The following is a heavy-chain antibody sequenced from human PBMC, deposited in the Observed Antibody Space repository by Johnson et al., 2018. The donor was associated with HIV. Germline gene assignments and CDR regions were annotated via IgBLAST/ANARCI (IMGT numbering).Heavy chain of an antibody. CDR3: AKEGGSYSMGRDAFDI. V-gene: IGHV3-23*01. Sequence: PVQGLEWVSDISGSGGSTGYADSVKGRFTISRDNSKNTLYLQMNSQRDADTAVYYCAKEGGSYSMGRDAFDIWGQGTMVTVSS. D-gene: IGHD1-26*01. J-gene: IGHJ3*02. CDR2: ISGSGGST.